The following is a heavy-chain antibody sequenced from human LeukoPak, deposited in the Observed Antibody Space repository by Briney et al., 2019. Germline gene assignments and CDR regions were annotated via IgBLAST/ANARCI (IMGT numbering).Heavy chain of an antibody. CDR1: GLTFSSYS. V-gene: IGHV3-21*01. CDR2: ITSSSSYI. Sequence: GGSLRLSCAASGLTFSSYSMNWVRQAPGKGLEWVSSITSSSSYIYYADSVKGRFTISRDNVKNSLYLQMNSLRAEDTAVYYCAKAADSDSSEGYWGQGTLVTVSS. J-gene: IGHJ4*02. D-gene: IGHD6-6*01. CDR3: AKAADSDSSEGY.